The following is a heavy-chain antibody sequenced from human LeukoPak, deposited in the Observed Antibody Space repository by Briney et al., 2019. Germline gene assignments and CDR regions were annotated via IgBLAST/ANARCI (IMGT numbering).Heavy chain of an antibody. V-gene: IGHV1-69*13. CDR1: GGTFSSYA. CDR3: ARGGLRFLEWLLYTDYYYYMDV. D-gene: IGHD3-3*01. Sequence: SVKVSCKASGGTFSSYAISWVRQAPGQGLEWMGGIIPIFGTANYAQKFQGRVTITADESTSTAYMELSSLRSEDTAVYYCARGGLRFLEWLLYTDYYYYMDVWGKGTTVTVSS. J-gene: IGHJ6*03. CDR2: IIPIFGTA.